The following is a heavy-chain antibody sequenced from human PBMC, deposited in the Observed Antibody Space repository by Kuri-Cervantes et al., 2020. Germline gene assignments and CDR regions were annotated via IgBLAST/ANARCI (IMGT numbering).Heavy chain of an antibody. CDR1: GFTFSSYW. Sequence: GESLKISCAASGFTFSSYWMSWVRQAPGKGLEWVANIKQDGSEKYYVDSVKGRFTISRDNAKNSLYQQMNSLRGEDTALYYCARKDTGAVKGAFDNWGQGTMVTVSS. J-gene: IGHJ3*02. V-gene: IGHV3-7*03. D-gene: IGHD5-18*01. CDR3: ARKDTGAVKGAFDN. CDR2: IKQDGSEK.